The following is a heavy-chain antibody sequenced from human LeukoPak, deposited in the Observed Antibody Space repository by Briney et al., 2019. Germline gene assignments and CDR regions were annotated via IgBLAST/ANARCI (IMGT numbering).Heavy chain of an antibody. CDR2: ISGSGDST. Sequence: GGSLRHSCAASGCTFSSYAMSWVRQAPGKGLEGVSAISGSGDSTYYAHSVKGRPTPSRDNSKNTLYLQMNSLRAEDTAVYYCAERGAEVGATIAPGDYWGQGTLVTVSS. D-gene: IGHD1-26*01. CDR3: AERGAEVGATIAPGDY. V-gene: IGHV3-23*01. CDR1: GCTFSSYA. J-gene: IGHJ4*02.